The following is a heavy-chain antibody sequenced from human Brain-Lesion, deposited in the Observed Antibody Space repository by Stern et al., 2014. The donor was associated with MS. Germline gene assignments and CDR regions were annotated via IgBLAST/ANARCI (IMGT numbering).Heavy chain of an antibody. V-gene: IGHV1-2*02. CDR2: INPNTGGT. Sequence: VQLVESEAEVQKPGASLKVSCKTSGYIFTGYYINWVRQAPGQGLEWMAWINPNTGGTKYAQKFQGRVTMSRDTSISTAYVELSSLTSDDTAVYYCARDQRGITIFGVVTDYYYLGMDVWGQGTTVTVSS. J-gene: IGHJ6*02. CDR1: GYIFTGYY. CDR3: ARDQRGITIFGVVTDYYYLGMDV. D-gene: IGHD3-3*01.